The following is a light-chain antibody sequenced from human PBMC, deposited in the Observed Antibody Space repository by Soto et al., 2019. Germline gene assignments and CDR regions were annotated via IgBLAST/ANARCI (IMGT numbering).Light chain of an antibody. V-gene: IGLV4-69*01. CDR2: LNSDGSH. Sequence: QPVLTQSPSASASLGASVKLTCTLSSGHSNYAIAWHQQQSEKGPRYLMKLNSDGSHSKGDGIPDRFSGSSSGAERYLTICSLQSEDEADYYCQTWGSGIVVFGGGTKVTVL. J-gene: IGLJ2*01. CDR3: QTWGSGIVV. CDR1: SGHSNYA.